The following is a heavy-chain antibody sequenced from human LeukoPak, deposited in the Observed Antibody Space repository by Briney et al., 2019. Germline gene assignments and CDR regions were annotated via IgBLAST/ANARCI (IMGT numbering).Heavy chain of an antibody. D-gene: IGHD1-26*01. J-gene: IGHJ1*01. CDR1: GGTFSSYA. V-gene: IGHV1-69*04. CDR3: ARVPEPKGATNEYFQH. Sequence: SVTVSCKASGGTFSSYAISWVRHAPGQGLEWMGRIIPILGIANYAQKFQGRVTITADKSTSTAYMELSSLRSEDTAVYYCARVPEPKGATNEYFQHWGQGTLVTVSS. CDR2: IIPILGIA.